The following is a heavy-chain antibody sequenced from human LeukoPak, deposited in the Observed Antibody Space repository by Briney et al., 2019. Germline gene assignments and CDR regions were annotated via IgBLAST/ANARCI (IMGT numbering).Heavy chain of an antibody. Sequence: GASVKVSCKASGGTFSSYAISWVRQAPGQGLEWMGGIIPIFGTANYAQKFQGRVTITTDESTSTAYMELSSLRSEDTAVYYCARLLAEVGARALRAFDIWGQGTMVTVSS. D-gene: IGHD1-26*01. J-gene: IGHJ3*02. CDR2: IIPIFGTA. CDR1: GGTFSSYA. V-gene: IGHV1-69*05. CDR3: ARLLAEVGARALRAFDI.